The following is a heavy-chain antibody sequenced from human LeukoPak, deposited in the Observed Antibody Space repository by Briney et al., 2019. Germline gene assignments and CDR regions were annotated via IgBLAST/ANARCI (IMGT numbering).Heavy chain of an antibody. J-gene: IGHJ4*02. V-gene: IGHV3-30*04. CDR3: ARDANLGYSGYETGY. Sequence: GGSLRLSCAASGFTFSSYAMHWVRQAPGKGLEWVAVISYDGSNKYYADSVKGRFTISRDNSKNTLYLQMNSLRAEDTAVYYCARDANLGYSGYETGYWGQGTLVTVSS. CDR1: GFTFSSYA. CDR2: ISYDGSNK. D-gene: IGHD5-12*01.